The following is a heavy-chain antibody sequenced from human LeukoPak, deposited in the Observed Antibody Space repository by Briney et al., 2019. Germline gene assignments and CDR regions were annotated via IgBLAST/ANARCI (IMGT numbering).Heavy chain of an antibody. D-gene: IGHD6-13*01. CDR1: GFTFSSYW. CDR2: IKQDGSEK. Sequence: GGSLRLSCAASGFTFSSYWMSWVRQAPGKGLEWVANIKQDGSEKYTVDSVKGRFTISRDNAKNSLYLQMNSLRAEDTAVYYCASQPIAAAGSRGDYWGQGTLVTVSS. J-gene: IGHJ4*02. CDR3: ASQPIAAAGSRGDY. V-gene: IGHV3-7*03.